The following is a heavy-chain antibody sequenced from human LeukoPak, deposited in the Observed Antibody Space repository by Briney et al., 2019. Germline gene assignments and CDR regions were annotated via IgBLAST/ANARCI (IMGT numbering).Heavy chain of an antibody. V-gene: IGHV4-59*02. CDR3: ARDPYSGSYGAYYYYYMDV. D-gene: IGHD1-26*01. J-gene: IGHJ6*03. Sequence: PSETLSLTCTISGGSVSDYYWSWIRQSPGKGLEWIGYIYHTGSTSYSPSLKSRVTISADTSQNPFSLKLSSVTAADTAVYYCARDPYSGSYGAYYYYYMDVWGKGTTVTISS. CDR1: GGSVSDYY. CDR2: IYHTGST.